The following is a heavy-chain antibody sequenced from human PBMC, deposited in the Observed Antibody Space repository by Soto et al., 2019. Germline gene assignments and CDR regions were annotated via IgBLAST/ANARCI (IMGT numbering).Heavy chain of an antibody. CDR3: AHRGYGNYPRDNWFDP. Sequence: QITLKESGPTLVKPTQPLTLTCTFSGFSLTTAGAGVGWIRQPPGKALEWLALIYWNDDTRYSPSLKSRLTITKDTSQNQVVLRMTNMDPVDTATYYCAHRGYGNYPRDNWFDPWGQGILVIVSS. J-gene: IGHJ5*02. V-gene: IGHV2-5*01. CDR1: GFSLTTAGAG. D-gene: IGHD4-17*01. CDR2: IYWNDDT.